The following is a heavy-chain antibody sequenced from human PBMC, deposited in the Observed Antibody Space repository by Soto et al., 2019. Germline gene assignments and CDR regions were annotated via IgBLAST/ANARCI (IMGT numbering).Heavy chain of an antibody. D-gene: IGHD4-4*01. Sequence: QVQLVQSGAEVKKPGASVKVSCKASGYTFTSYGISWVRQAPGQGLEWMGWISAYNGNTNYAQKLQGRGTRTTDTSTSTAYMELRSLRSDYTAVYDCARDEMTTVTTADYWGQGTLVTVAS. CDR2: ISAYNGNT. J-gene: IGHJ4*02. CDR3: ARDEMTTVTTADY. CDR1: GYTFTSYG. V-gene: IGHV1-18*01.